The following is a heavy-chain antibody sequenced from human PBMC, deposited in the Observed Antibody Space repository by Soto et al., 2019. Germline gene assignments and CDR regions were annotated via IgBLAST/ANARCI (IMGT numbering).Heavy chain of an antibody. CDR2: IYPKSGGT. V-gene: IGHV1-2*04. CDR3: VRENWYYDN. J-gene: IGHJ4*02. CDR1: GYNFSTYA. D-gene: IGHD1-1*01. Sequence: ASVKVSCKASGYNFSTYALLWVRQAPGQGLEWIGWIYPKSGGTNYAQRFQDWVTLTTDTSISTVYMDLTSLKTDDTAVYYCVRENWYYDNWGQGTQVTVSS.